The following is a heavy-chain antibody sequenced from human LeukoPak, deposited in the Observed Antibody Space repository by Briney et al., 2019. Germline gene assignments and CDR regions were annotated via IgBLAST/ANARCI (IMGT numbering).Heavy chain of an antibody. Sequence: SETLSLTCAVYGGSFSSNSYYWGWIRQPPGKGLEWIGTIFYSGSTYYNASLRSRVTISVDTSKNQFSLKLSSVTAADTAVYYCARLVPMVRGVEPYYFDYWGQGTLVTVSS. J-gene: IGHJ4*02. D-gene: IGHD3-10*01. CDR1: GGSFSSNSYY. CDR2: IFYSGST. CDR3: ARLVPMVRGVEPYYFDY. V-gene: IGHV4-39*01.